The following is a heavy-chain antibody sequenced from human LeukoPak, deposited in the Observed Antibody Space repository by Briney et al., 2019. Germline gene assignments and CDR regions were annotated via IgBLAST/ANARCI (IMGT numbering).Heavy chain of an antibody. D-gene: IGHD3-22*01. V-gene: IGHV3-23*01. CDR2: GGST. Sequence: GGSTYYADSVKGRFTISRDNSKNTLYLQMNSLRAEDTAVYYCAKRMGAYYYDSSGYEPLDYWGQGTLVTVSS. CDR3: AKRMGAYYYDSSGYEPLDY. J-gene: IGHJ4*02.